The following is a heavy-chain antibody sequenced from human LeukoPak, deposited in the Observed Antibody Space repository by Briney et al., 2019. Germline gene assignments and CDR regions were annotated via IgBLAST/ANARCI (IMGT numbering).Heavy chain of an antibody. CDR3: AKDDYSGYDQTFDY. Sequence: GGSLRLSCAASGFTFSSYAMSWVRQAPGKGLEWVSAISGSGGSTYYADSVKGRFTISRDNSKNTLYLQMNSLRAEDTAVHYCAKDDYSGYDQTFDYWGQGTLVTVSS. CDR1: GFTFSSYA. D-gene: IGHD5-12*01. CDR2: ISGSGGST. J-gene: IGHJ4*02. V-gene: IGHV3-23*01.